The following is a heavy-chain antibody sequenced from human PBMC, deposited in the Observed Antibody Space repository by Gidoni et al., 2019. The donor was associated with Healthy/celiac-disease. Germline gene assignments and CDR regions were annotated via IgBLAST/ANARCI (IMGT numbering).Heavy chain of an antibody. D-gene: IGHD3-10*01. Sequence: LSWVRQAPGKGLEWVGRIKSKTDGGTTDYAAPVKGRFTISRDDSKNTLYLQMNSLKTEDTAVYYCTTVIIGSGSYWKDAFDIWGQGTMVTVSS. CDR3: TTVIIGSGSYWKDAFDI. J-gene: IGHJ3*02. CDR2: IKSKTDGGTT. V-gene: IGHV3-15*01.